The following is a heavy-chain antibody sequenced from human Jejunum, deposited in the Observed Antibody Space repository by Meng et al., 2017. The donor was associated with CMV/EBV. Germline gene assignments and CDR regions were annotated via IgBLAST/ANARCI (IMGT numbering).Heavy chain of an antibody. CDR1: GGSMSSYS. D-gene: IGHD2-15*01. CDR2: INYSGRT. J-gene: IGHJ4*02. CDR3: AREWSTWQPFDF. V-gene: IGHV4-59*01. Sequence: SAVSGGSMSSYSWGWIRQPPGKALEWIGYINYSGRTNYNPSLKSRVTISVDTSKNQLSLNLRSVSAADTAVYYCAREWSTWQPFDFWGQGALVTVSS.